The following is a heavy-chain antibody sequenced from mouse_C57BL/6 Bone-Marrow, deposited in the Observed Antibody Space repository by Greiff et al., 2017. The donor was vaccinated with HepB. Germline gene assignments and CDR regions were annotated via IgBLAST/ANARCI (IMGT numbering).Heavy chain of an antibody. V-gene: IGHV5-4*01. CDR1: GYTFTSYA. CDR3: ARDRWAWFAY. CDR2: ISAGGSYT. J-gene: IGHJ3*01. D-gene: IGHD1-1*02. Sequence: EVKLMESGGGLVKPGGSLKLSCAASGYTFTSYAMSWVHQTPEKSLEWVATISAGGSYTYYPDNLKGRFTISRDKAKNNLYLQMSHLKSEDTAMYYCARDRWAWFAYWGQGTLVTVSA.